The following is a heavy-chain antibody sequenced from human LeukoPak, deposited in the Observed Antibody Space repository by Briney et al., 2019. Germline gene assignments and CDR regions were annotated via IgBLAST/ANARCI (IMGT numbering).Heavy chain of an antibody. CDR1: GGSISSYY. V-gene: IGHV4-59*01. Sequence: SETLSLTCTVSGGSISSYYWSWIRQPPGKGLEWIGYIYYSGSTNYNPSLKSRVTISVDTSKNQFSLKLSSVTAADTAVYYCARGPPPYSSGYYDAEYFQHWGQGTLVTVSS. D-gene: IGHD3-22*01. CDR3: ARGPPPYSSGYYDAEYFQH. CDR2: IYYSGST. J-gene: IGHJ1*01.